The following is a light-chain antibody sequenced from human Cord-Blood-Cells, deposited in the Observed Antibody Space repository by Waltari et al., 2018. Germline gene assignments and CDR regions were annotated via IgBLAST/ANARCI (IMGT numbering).Light chain of an antibody. CDR3: MQALQTPFT. CDR1: QSLLHSNGYNY. V-gene: IGKV2-28*01. CDR2: LGS. J-gene: IGKJ3*01. Sequence: DIVMTQSPLSLPVTPGEPASISCRSSQSLLHSNGYNYLDWYLQKSGQSPQLLIYLGSNRASGVPDRFSVSGSGTDFTLKISRVEAEDVGVYYCMQALQTPFTFGPGTKVDIK.